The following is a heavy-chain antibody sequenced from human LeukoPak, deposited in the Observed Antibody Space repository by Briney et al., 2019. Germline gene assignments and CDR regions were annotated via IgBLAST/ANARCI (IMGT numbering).Heavy chain of an antibody. J-gene: IGHJ4*02. CDR3: GHSFGFV. CDR2: IRSNTYGGTT. CDR1: GFTVSSNY. V-gene: IGHV3-71*01. D-gene: IGHD5-18*01. Sequence: GGSLRPSCAASGFTVSSNYMSWVRQAPGKGLEWVGFIRSNTYGGTTEYVASVTGRFTISRDDSKRIAYLQMNNLKTEDTAVYYCGHSFGFVWGRGTLVTVSS.